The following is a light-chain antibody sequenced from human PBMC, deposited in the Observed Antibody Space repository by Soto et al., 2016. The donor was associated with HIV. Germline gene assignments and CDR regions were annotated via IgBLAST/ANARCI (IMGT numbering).Light chain of an antibody. J-gene: IGKJ5*01. V-gene: IGKV2-30*02. Sequence: DIVMTQSPLSLPVTPGEPASISCRSSQSLVHSDGNTYLNWFQQRPGQSPRRLIYKVSNRDSGVPDRFSGSGSGTDFTLKISRVEAEDVAIYYCMQGTHWPPITFGQGTRMEIK. CDR1: QSLVHSDGNTY. CDR2: KVS. CDR3: MQGTHWPPIT.